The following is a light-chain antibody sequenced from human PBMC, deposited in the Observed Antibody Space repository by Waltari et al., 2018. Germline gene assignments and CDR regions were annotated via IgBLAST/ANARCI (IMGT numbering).Light chain of an antibody. CDR1: NYDVGYYNY. V-gene: IGLV2-11*01. Sequence: QSALTQPRSVSESPGQSVTISCTGTNYDVGYYNYVSWYQNHPAKAPKPMIYDVTKRPSGVPDRFSGSKYGNTASLTISGLQAEDEADYYCSSYSGTYTLLFGGGTKLTVL. CDR2: DVT. J-gene: IGLJ3*02. CDR3: SSYSGTYTLL.